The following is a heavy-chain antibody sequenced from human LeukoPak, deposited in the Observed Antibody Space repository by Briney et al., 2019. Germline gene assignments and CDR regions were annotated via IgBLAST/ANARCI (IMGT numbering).Heavy chain of an antibody. J-gene: IGHJ4*02. CDR3: ARQDGDGLCFFVS. D-gene: IGHD2-21*01. CDR1: GSSFSSYW. V-gene: IGHV5-51*01. CDR2: IYPGDSDT. Sequence: GASLKISCKGSGSSFSSYWIGCVRPLPGKGLEWVGIIYPGDSDTRYSPSFRGQVTISADKSIRPAYLQWSSLKASDTAMYYCARQDGDGLCFFVSWGQGTLVTVSS.